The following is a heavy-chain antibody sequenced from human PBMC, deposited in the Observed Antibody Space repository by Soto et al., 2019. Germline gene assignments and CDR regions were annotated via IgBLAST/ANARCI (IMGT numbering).Heavy chain of an antibody. Sequence: PGGSLRLSCAASGFTFSSYWMHWVRQAPGKGLEWVLYISSSSSTIYYADSVKGRFTISRDNSKNSLYLQMNSLRDEDTAVYYCARDSAVVWYNWFDPWGQGTLVTVSS. D-gene: IGHD3-22*01. CDR2: ISSSSSTI. V-gene: IGHV3-48*02. J-gene: IGHJ5*02. CDR3: ARDSAVVWYNWFDP. CDR1: GFTFSSYW.